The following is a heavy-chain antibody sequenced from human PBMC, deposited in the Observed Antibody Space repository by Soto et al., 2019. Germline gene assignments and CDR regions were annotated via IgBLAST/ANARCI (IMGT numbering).Heavy chain of an antibody. CDR2: IYYSGNT. J-gene: IGHJ4*02. V-gene: IGHV4-39*01. Sequence: SETLSLTCTVSGGSISSSSYYWGWIRQPPGKGLEWIGSIYYSGNTYYNPSLKSRVTISVDTAKNQFSLKLSSVTAADTALYYCARQYYFGSGSYYHRPFDFWGQGTLVTVS. D-gene: IGHD3-10*01. CDR3: ARQYYFGSGSYYHRPFDF. CDR1: GGSISSSSYY.